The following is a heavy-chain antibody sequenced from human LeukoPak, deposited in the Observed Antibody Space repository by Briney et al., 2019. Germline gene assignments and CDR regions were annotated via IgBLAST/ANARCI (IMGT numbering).Heavy chain of an antibody. V-gene: IGHV1-2*04. CDR3: ARAGRSGSSGYYYYGMDV. CDR1: GGTFSSYA. D-gene: IGHD1-26*01. Sequence: ASVKVSCKASGGTFSSYAISWVRQAPGQGLEWMGWINPNSGGTNYAQKFQGWVTMTRDTSISTAYMELSRLRSDDTAVYYCARAGRSGSSGYYYYGMDVWGQGTTVTVSS. J-gene: IGHJ6*02. CDR2: INPNSGGT.